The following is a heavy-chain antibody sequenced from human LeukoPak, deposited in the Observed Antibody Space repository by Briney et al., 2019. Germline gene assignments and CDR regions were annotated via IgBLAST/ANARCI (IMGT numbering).Heavy chain of an antibody. Sequence: AGSLRLSCAASGFTFSSYWMSWVRQAPGKGLEWVANIKQDGSEKYYVDSVKGRFTISRGNAKNSLYLQMNSLRAEDTAVYYCARDRRYDFWSGYLRGFDYWGQGTLVTVSS. D-gene: IGHD3-3*01. CDR2: IKQDGSEK. CDR3: ARDRRYDFWSGYLRGFDY. V-gene: IGHV3-7*01. CDR1: GFTFSSYW. J-gene: IGHJ4*02.